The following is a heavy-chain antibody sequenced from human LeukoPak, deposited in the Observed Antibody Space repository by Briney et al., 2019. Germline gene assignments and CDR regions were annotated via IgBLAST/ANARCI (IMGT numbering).Heavy chain of an antibody. CDR1: GYRFTDYY. V-gene: IGHV1-2*02. D-gene: IGHD6-13*01. J-gene: IGHJ4*01. Sequence: SVKVSCQASGYRFTDYYMHWVRPAPGQGLEWMGWINPTSGGRHYAQKFQGRVNMTRDTSSSTVYMELTRLRSDDTAVYHCARQYSSRWFLDFWGHGTLVTVSS. CDR3: ARQYSSRWFLDF. CDR2: INPTSGGR.